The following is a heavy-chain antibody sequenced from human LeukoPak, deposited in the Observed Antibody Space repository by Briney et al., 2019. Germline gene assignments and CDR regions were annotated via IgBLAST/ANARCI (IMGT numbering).Heavy chain of an antibody. Sequence: ASVKVSCKASGYTFTSYGINWVRQAPGQGLEWMGWISAYNGNTNYAQKLQGRVTMTTDTSTSTAYMELSSLRSEDTAVYYCARGNPNYYDSSGYFGGWGQGTLVTVSS. J-gene: IGHJ4*02. CDR1: GYTFTSYG. D-gene: IGHD3-22*01. V-gene: IGHV1-18*01. CDR2: ISAYNGNT. CDR3: ARGNPNYYDSSGYFGG.